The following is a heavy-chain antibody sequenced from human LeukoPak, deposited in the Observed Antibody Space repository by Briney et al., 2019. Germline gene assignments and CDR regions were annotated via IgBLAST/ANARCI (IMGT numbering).Heavy chain of an antibody. D-gene: IGHD3-16*02. CDR2: IYHSGST. CDR1: GASISGSSYY. V-gene: IGHV4-39*01. J-gene: IGHJ5*02. CDR3: ARHDYIWGSYRRFDP. Sequence: SETLSLTCTVSGASISGSSYYWGWIRQPPGKGLEWIGSIYHSGSTYHKPSLKSRVTISVDTSKNQFSLKLNSVTAADTAVYYCARHDYIWGSYRRFDPWGQGTLVTVSS.